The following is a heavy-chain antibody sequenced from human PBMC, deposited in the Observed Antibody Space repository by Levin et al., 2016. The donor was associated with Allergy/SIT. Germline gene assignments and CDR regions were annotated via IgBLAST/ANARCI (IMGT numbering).Heavy chain of an antibody. Sequence: GGSLRLSCAASGFTFRSYAMNWVRQAPGKGLEWISAISGSGGSTYYADSVKGRFTISRDNSKNTLYLQMNSLRTEDTAVYYCAKSWGSGKVYYGMDVWGQGTTVTVSS. V-gene: IGHV3-23*01. J-gene: IGHJ6*02. D-gene: IGHD3-10*01. CDR1: GFTFRSYA. CDR2: ISGSGGST. CDR3: AKSWGSGKVYYGMDV.